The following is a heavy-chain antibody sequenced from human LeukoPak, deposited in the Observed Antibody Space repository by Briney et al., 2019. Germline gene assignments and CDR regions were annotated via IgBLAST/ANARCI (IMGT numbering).Heavy chain of an antibody. CDR3: ARDGGVEYYDSSNYYDY. D-gene: IGHD3-22*01. Sequence: GGSLRLSCVASGFTFRSYEMNWVRQAPGKGLEWVSYISSSGSTMYYADSVKGRFTISRDNAKNSLYLQMNSLRAEDTAVYYCARDGGVEYYDSSNYYDYWGQGTLVTVSS. CDR2: ISSSGSTM. J-gene: IGHJ4*02. V-gene: IGHV3-48*03. CDR1: GFTFRSYE.